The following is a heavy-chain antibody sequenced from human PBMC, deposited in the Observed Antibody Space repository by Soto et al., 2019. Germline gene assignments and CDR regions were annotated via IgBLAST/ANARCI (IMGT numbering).Heavy chain of an antibody. CDR1: GFTVSNNY. D-gene: IGHD4-17*01. CDR2: IYSGGSS. Sequence: EVQLVESGGGLAQPGGSLRLSCAASGFTVSNNYMTWVRQAPGKGLEWVSVIYSGGSSYYEDSVKGRFTISRDNSKNMLYLEMNSLRAGDTAVYYCARGPTVTSNWVNHRFYYMDVWGKGTTVTVSS. V-gene: IGHV3-66*01. CDR3: ARGPTVTSNWVNHRFYYMDV. J-gene: IGHJ6*03.